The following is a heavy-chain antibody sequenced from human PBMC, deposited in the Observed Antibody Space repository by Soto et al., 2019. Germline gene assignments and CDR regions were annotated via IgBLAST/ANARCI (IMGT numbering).Heavy chain of an antibody. Sequence: GGSLRLSCAASGFTFTRYSMDWVRQAPGKGLEWVSSISSTTNYIYYGDSMKGRFTISRDNAKNSLYLEMNSLRAEDTAVYYCARESEDLTSNFDYWGQGTLVTVSS. CDR3: ARESEDLTSNFDY. V-gene: IGHV3-21*06. CDR1: GFTFTRYS. CDR2: ISSTTNYI. J-gene: IGHJ4*02.